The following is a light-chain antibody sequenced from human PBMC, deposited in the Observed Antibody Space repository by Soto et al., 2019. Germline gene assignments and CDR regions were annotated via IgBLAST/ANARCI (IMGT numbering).Light chain of an antibody. J-gene: IGKJ3*01. CDR2: AAS. CDR1: QDVSRY. CDR3: LQLSSYVFA. Sequence: DIQLTQSPSFLSASVGDRVTITCRASQDVSRYLAWYQQKPGKAPNLLIYAASTLRSGVPSRFSGSGSETEFTLTISSLQPEDFATYYCLQLSSYVFAFGPGTKVDIK. V-gene: IGKV1-9*01.